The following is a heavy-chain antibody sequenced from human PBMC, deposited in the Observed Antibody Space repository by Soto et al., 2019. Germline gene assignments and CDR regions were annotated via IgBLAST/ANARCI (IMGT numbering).Heavy chain of an antibody. Sequence: QVQLQESGPGLVKPSQTLSLTCTVSGGSISIGGYYWSWIRQHPGKGLEWIGYIYYSGSTHYNPSLKSRVTISVDTAKNQFSLKLSSVTAADTAVYYCARALTTVTLFDPWGQGTLVTVSS. J-gene: IGHJ5*02. CDR2: IYYSGST. CDR3: ARALTTVTLFDP. V-gene: IGHV4-31*03. D-gene: IGHD4-17*01. CDR1: GGSISIGGYY.